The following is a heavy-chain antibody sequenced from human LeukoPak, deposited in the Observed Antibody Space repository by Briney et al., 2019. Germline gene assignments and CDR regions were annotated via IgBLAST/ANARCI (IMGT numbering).Heavy chain of an antibody. D-gene: IGHD6-13*01. CDR1: GGSISSSSYY. CDR2: IYYSGST. V-gene: IGHV4-39*01. Sequence: PSETLSLTCTVSGGSISSSSYYWGWIRQPPGKGLEWIGSIYYSGSTYYNPSLKSRVTISVDTSKNQFSLKLSSVTAADTAVYYCARRRYSSSWNYFDYWGQGTLVTVSS. CDR3: ARRRYSSSWNYFDY. J-gene: IGHJ4*02.